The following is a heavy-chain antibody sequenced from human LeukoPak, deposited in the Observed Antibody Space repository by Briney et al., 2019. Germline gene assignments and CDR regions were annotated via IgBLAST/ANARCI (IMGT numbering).Heavy chain of an antibody. Sequence: PGGSLRLSCAASGFTFSSYGMHWVRQAPGKGLEWVAFIRYDGSNKYYADSVKGRFTISRDNSKNTLYLQMNSLKAEDTAVYYCAKDRSEAVAGPFRDYYYYYYMDVWGKGTTVTISS. D-gene: IGHD6-19*01. V-gene: IGHV3-30*02. CDR3: AKDRSEAVAGPFRDYYYYYYMDV. J-gene: IGHJ6*03. CDR1: GFTFSSYG. CDR2: IRYDGSNK.